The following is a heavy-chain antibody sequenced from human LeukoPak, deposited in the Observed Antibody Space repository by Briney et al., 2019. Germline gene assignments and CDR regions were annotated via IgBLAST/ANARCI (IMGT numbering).Heavy chain of an antibody. Sequence: SETLSLTCAVYGGSFSGYYWSWIRQPPGKGPEWIGEINHSGSTNYNPSLKSRVTISVDTSKNQFSLKLSSVTAADTAVYYCARGYRSDSYYDILTGYYRVAGKTFDYWGQGTLVTVSS. CDR3: ARGYRSDSYYDILTGYYRVAGKTFDY. CDR1: GGSFSGYY. J-gene: IGHJ4*02. D-gene: IGHD3-9*01. CDR2: INHSGST. V-gene: IGHV4-34*01.